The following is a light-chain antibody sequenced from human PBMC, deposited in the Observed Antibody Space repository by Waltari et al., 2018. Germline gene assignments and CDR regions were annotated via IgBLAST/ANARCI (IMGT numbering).Light chain of an antibody. J-gene: IGLJ3*02. CDR1: SSDVGGYDY. CDR2: EVN. Sequence: QSALTQPPSASGSPGQSVTIPCTGPSSDVGGYDYVSWYQQHPGKAPKLMIYEVNKRPSGVPDRFSGSKSGNTASLTVSGLQAEDEADYYCSSYAGSTLMFGGGTKLTVL. CDR3: SSYAGSTLM. V-gene: IGLV2-8*01.